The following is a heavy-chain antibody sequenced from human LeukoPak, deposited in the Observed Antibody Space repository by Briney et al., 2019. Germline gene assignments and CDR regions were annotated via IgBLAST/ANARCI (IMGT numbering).Heavy chain of an antibody. D-gene: IGHD3-3*01. CDR1: GFTFSSYA. V-gene: IGHV3-30-3*01. Sequence: GGSLRLTCAASGFTFSSYAMHWVRQAPGKGLEWVAVISYDGSNKYYADSVKGRFTISRDNSKNTLYLQMNSLRAEDTAVYYCTTRTRTYYDFWSGPGAFDIWGQGTMVTVSS. CDR2: ISYDGSNK. CDR3: TTRTRTYYDFWSGPGAFDI. J-gene: IGHJ3*02.